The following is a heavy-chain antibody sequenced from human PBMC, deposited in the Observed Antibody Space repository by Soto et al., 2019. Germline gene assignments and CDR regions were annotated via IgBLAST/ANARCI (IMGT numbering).Heavy chain of an antibody. Sequence: PSETLSPTCTVSGGSISSSSYYWGWIRQPPGKGLEWIGSIYYSGSTYYNPSLKSRVTISVDTSKNQFSLKLSSVTAADTAVYYCARRRGYYYGSGSYYNYDYWGQGTLVTVSS. CDR3: ARRRGYYYGSGSYYNYDY. V-gene: IGHV4-39*01. D-gene: IGHD3-10*01. CDR2: IYYSGST. J-gene: IGHJ4*02. CDR1: GGSISSSSYY.